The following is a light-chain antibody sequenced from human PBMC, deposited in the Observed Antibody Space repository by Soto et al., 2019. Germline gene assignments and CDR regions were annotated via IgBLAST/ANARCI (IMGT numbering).Light chain of an antibody. CDR1: QSISSY. CDR3: QQSYSTLCT. V-gene: IGKV1-39*01. Sequence: DIQMTQSPSSLSASVGDRVTITCRASQSISSYLNWYQQKPGKAPKLLIYAASSLQSGVPSRFSGSGSGTDFTLTISSLQPEDFETYYCQQSYSTLCTLGQGTKVDIK. J-gene: IGKJ1*01. CDR2: AAS.